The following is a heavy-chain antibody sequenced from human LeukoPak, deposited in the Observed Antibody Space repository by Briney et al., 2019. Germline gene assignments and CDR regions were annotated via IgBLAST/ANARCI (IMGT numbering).Heavy chain of an antibody. CDR3: ARDGGYCSSTSCYYWFDP. Sequence: ASVKVSCKASGYPFTTYGLSWVRQAPGQGLEWMGQISGNDGDTNYAQKFQGRVTMTTDTATSTAYMELTSLRSDDTAVYYCARDGGYCSSTSCYYWFDPWGQGTLVTVSS. CDR2: ISGNDGDT. V-gene: IGHV1-18*01. J-gene: IGHJ5*02. CDR1: GYPFTTYG. D-gene: IGHD2-2*01.